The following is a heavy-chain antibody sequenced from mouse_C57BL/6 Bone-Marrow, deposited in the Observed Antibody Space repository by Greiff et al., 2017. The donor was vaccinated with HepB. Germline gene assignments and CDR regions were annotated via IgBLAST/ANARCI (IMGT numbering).Heavy chain of an antibody. D-gene: IGHD3-1*01. J-gene: IGHJ1*03. CDR1: GYTFTSYW. Sequence: VQLQESGAELVRPGSSVKLSCKASGYTFTSYWMDWVKQRPGQGLEWIGNIYPSDSETHYNQKFKDKATLTVDKSSSTAYMQLSSLTSEDSAVYYCARRGYGWYFDVWGTGTTVTVSS. CDR3: ARRGYGWYFDV. CDR2: IYPSDSET. V-gene: IGHV1-61*01.